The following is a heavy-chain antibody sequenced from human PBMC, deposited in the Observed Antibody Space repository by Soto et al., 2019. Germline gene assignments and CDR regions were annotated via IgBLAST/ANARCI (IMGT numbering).Heavy chain of an antibody. CDR3: AKEGPITNWYFDY. CDR1: GFTFSNYG. Sequence: QVQLVESEGGVVQPGRSLRLSCTASGFTFSNYGMHWVRQATGKGLEWVTVISYDGNVAYYADSVKGRFTSSRDNSKNTLYLQMNSLRTDDTAVYYCAKEGPITNWYFDYWGQGTLVTVSS. J-gene: IGHJ4*02. D-gene: IGHD1-1*01. V-gene: IGHV3-30*18. CDR2: ISYDGNVA.